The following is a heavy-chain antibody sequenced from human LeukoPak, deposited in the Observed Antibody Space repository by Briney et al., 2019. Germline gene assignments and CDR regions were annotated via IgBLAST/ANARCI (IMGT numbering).Heavy chain of an antibody. CDR2: INPDSGGT. Sequence: GASVRVSCKASGYTFTRHHMHWVRQAPGQGLDWMGWINPDSGGTRSAQQFQGRFTMTRDTSITTVYMELSGLASDDTAVYYCARHNSTYLDSWGQGTLVTVSS. D-gene: IGHD2/OR15-2a*01. CDR3: ARHNSTYLDS. V-gene: IGHV1-2*02. CDR1: GYTFTRHH. J-gene: IGHJ4*02.